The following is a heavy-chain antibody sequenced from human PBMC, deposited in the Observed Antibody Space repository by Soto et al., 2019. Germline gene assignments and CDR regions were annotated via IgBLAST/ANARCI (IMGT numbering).Heavy chain of an antibody. CDR3: ARRSFGSSSSTPYYFDY. CDR1: GYRFSSFW. Sequence: PGESLKISCKISGYRFSSFWIAWVRQKPGKGLEWMGIIYPGDATTIYSPSFQGRLTISVDMSISTAHLQWYDLKASDSAMYYCARRSFGSSSSTPYYFDYWGQGALVTVSS. D-gene: IGHD6-6*01. V-gene: IGHV5-51*01. CDR2: IYPGDATT. J-gene: IGHJ4*02.